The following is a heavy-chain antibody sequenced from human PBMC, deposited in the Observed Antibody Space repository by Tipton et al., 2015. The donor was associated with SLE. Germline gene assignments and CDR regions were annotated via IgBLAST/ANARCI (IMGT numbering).Heavy chain of an antibody. J-gene: IGHJ4*02. D-gene: IGHD3-16*02. CDR1: GFTFSSYA. V-gene: IGHV3-23*01. CDR2: ISASGGST. CDR3: AKEKGRGFIRLSHFDF. Sequence: SLRLSCAASGFTFSSYAMSWVRQAPGKGLEWVSAISASGGSTYYADSVKGRFTISRDNSKNTLYLQMNSLRVEDTAVYYCAKEKGRGFIRLSHFDFWGQGTLVTVSS.